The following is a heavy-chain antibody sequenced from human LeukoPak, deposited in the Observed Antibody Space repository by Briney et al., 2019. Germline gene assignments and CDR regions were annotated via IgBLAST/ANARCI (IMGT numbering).Heavy chain of an antibody. Sequence: GGSLRLSCAASGFTVSGDYMIWVRQAPGKGLDWVSIIYRAGSTHYADSVKGRFIISRDNSKNTLELQTNSLRADDTAVYYCARMGLWFGELLGRRDYWGQGTQVTVSS. V-gene: IGHV3-66*01. J-gene: IGHJ4*02. CDR3: ARMGLWFGELLGRRDY. D-gene: IGHD3-10*01. CDR2: IYRAGST. CDR1: GFTVSGDY.